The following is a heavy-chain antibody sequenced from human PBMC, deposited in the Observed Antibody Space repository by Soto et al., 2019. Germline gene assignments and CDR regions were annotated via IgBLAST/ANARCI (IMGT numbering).Heavy chain of an antibody. Sequence: SETLSLTCAVYGGSFSADYWTWIRQSPGKGLEWIGEINHSGSTNYNPSLKSRVTISVDTSKNQFSLKLSSVTAADTAIYYCAVGINWFDPWGQGTLVSVSS. J-gene: IGHJ5*02. CDR2: INHSGST. CDR1: GGSFSADY. V-gene: IGHV4-34*01. CDR3: AVGINWFDP.